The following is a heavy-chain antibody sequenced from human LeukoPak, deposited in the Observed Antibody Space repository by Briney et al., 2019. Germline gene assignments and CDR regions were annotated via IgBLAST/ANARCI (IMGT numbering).Heavy chain of an antibody. Sequence: LSLTCTVSGGSVSSGSYYWSWIRQPPGKGLEWIGYISSTGSYTTYADSVRGRFTISRDNAKNLLFLQMNNLRTEDTAVYYCARKLGGAQCGGDCFFDHWGQGTRVAVSS. V-gene: IGHV3-11*03. CDR1: GGSVSSGSYY. CDR2: ISSTGSYT. J-gene: IGHJ4*01. D-gene: IGHD2-21*02. CDR3: ARKLGGAQCGGDCFFDH.